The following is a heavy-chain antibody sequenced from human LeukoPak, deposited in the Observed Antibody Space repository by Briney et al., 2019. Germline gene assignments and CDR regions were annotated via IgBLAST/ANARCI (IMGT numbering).Heavy chain of an antibody. D-gene: IGHD3-9*01. CDR2: IYYSGST. CDR3: AAELNDILTGFGY. Sequence: SETLSLTCTVSGGSISSGDYYWSWIRQPPGKGLEWIGYIYYSGSTYYNPSLKSRVTISVDMSKNQFSLKLSSVTAADTAVYYCAAELNDILTGFGYWGQGTLVTVSS. V-gene: IGHV4-30-4*01. J-gene: IGHJ4*02. CDR1: GGSISSGDYY.